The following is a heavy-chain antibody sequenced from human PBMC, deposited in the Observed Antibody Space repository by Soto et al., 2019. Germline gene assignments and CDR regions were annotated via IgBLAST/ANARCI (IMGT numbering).Heavy chain of an antibody. V-gene: IGHV3-23*01. Sequence: PGGSLRLSCVASGFAFSNYAMTWVRQAPGKGLEWVSSIVGSGDTTKYADSVKGRFAISRDNSRNTLYLQMNSLRAEDTAVYYCAKGRDGSTLSIHYYYGMDVWGQGTTVTVSS. J-gene: IGHJ6*02. CDR1: GFAFSNYA. CDR3: AKGRDGSTLSIHYYYGMDV. CDR2: IVGSGDTT. D-gene: IGHD5-12*01.